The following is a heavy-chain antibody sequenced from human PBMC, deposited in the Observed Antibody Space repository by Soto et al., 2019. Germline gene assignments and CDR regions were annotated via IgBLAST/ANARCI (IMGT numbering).Heavy chain of an antibody. V-gene: IGHV3-23*01. CDR1: GLTFDSYA. CDR2: ISGSGYST. Sequence: GGSLRLSCSASGLTFDSYAMSWVRQAPGKGLEWVSGISGSGYSTYYADSVKGRFTISRDNSKNTLYLQMNSLRADDTAADYGLTAFKAYFGFNNFGYWGQGALVTVSA. D-gene: IGHD3-3*01. CDR3: LTAFKAYFGFNNFGY. J-gene: IGHJ4*02.